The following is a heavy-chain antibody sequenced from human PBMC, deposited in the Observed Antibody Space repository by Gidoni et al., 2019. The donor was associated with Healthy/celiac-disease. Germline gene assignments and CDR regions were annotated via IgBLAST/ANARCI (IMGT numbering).Heavy chain of an antibody. CDR2: INHSGST. V-gene: IGHV4-34*01. CDR1: GGSFSGYY. J-gene: IGHJ1*01. Sequence: QVQLQQWGAGLLKPSETLSLICAVYGGSFSGYYWSWIRQPPGKGLEWIGEINHSGSTNYNPSLKSRVTISVDTSKNQFSLKLSSVTAADTAVYYCARRYRTPLFQHWGQGTLVTVSS. CDR3: ARRYRTPLFQH. D-gene: IGHD4-4*01.